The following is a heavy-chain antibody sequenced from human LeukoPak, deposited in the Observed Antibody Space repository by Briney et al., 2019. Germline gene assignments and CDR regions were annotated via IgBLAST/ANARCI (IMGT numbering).Heavy chain of an antibody. J-gene: IGHJ4*02. V-gene: IGHV3-23*01. D-gene: IGHD2-8*01. CDR3: AKDRKMVYPVYYFDY. Sequence: GGSLRLSCAASGFTFSDYYMSWIRQAPGKGLEWVSAISGSGGSTYYADSVKGRFTISRDNSKNTLYLQMNSLRAEDTAVYYCAKDRKMVYPVYYFDYWGQGTLVTVSS. CDR2: ISGSGGST. CDR1: GFTFSDYY.